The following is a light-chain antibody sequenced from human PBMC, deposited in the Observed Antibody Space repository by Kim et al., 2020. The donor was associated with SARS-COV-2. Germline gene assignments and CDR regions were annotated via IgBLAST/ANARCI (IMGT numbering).Light chain of an antibody. CDR2: YDS. CDR1: NIGSKS. J-gene: IGLJ2*01. V-gene: IGLV3-21*01. CDR3: QVWVSSSDRVV. Sequence: SYEPTQPPSVSVAPGKTARITCGGNNIGSKSLHWYQQKPCQAPVLVIYYDSDRPSGIPERFSGSNSGNTATLTISRVGAGDEADYYCQVWVSSSDRVVFGGGTKLTDL.